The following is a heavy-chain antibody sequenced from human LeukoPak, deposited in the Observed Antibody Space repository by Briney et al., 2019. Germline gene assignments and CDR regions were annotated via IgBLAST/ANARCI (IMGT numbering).Heavy chain of an antibody. D-gene: IGHD6-13*01. Sequence: SETLSLTCAVYGGSFSGYYWSWIRQPPGKGLEWIGEINHSGSTNYNPSLKSRVTISVDTSKNQFSLKLSSVTAADTAVYYCARDRQQLHKGAFDIWGQGTMVTVSS. CDR3: ARDRQQLHKGAFDI. V-gene: IGHV4-34*01. CDR2: INHSGST. CDR1: GGSFSGYY. J-gene: IGHJ3*02.